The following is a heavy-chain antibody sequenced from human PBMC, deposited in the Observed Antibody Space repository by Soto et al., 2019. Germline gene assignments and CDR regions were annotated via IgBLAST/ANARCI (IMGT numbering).Heavy chain of an antibody. CDR1: GFTFSTYS. Sequence: EVQLVESGGGLVQPGGSLRLSCAASGFTFSTYSMNWVRQAPGKGLEWVSYISSGSSTIYYADSVKGRFTISRDNAKNSLYLQMDSLRAEDTAVYYATRSTYFDYWGQGTLVTVSS. CDR3: TRSTYFDY. J-gene: IGHJ4*02. D-gene: IGHD2-2*01. V-gene: IGHV3-48*01. CDR2: ISSGSSTI.